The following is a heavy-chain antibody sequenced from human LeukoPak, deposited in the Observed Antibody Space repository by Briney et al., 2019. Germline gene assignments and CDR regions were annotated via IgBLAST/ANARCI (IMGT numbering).Heavy chain of an antibody. V-gene: IGHV3-23*01. D-gene: IGHD3-22*01. CDR3: AKSGGYYYDSSGYSSYYYYGMDV. CDR1: GFTFTSYA. CDR2: ISGSGGRT. J-gene: IGHJ6*02. Sequence: GGSPRLSCAASGFTFTSYAMSWVRQAPGKGLEWVSGISGSGGRTYYADSVKGRFTISRDNSKNTLYLQMNSLRAEDTAVYYCAKSGGYYYDSSGYSSYYYYGMDVWGQGTTVTVSS.